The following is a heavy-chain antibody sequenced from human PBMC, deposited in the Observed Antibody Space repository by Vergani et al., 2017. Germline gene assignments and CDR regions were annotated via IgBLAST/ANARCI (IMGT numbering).Heavy chain of an antibody. CDR2: INPNSGGT. J-gene: IGHJ4*02. Sequence: QVQLVQSGAEVKKPGASVKVSCKASGYTFTSYGISWVRQAPGQGLEWMGWINPNSGGTNYAQKFQGRVTMTRDTSISTAYMELSRLRSDDTAVYYCARGGKLISMLPPGDGFDYGGQGTLVTVSS. CDR1: GYTFTSYG. D-gene: IGHD3-16*01. V-gene: IGHV1-2*02. CDR3: ARGGKLISMLPPGDGFDY.